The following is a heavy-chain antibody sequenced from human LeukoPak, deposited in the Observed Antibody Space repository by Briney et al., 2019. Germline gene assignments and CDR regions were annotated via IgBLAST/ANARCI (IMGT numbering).Heavy chain of an antibody. D-gene: IGHD3-22*01. CDR2: ISAYNGNR. CDR3: ARYESYYDSRGYVNWFDP. V-gene: IGHV1-18*01. Sequence: ASVKVSCKASGYTFTSYGISWVRQAPGQGLEWMGWISAYNGNRNYAQKLQGRVTMTTDTSTSTAYMELGSLRSDDTAVYYCARYESYYDSRGYVNWFDPWGQGTLVTVSS. J-gene: IGHJ5*02. CDR1: GYTFTSYG.